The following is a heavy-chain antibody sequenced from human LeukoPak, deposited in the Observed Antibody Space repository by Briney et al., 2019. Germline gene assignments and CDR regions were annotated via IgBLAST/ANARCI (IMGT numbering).Heavy chain of an antibody. CDR1: GYSISSGYY. J-gene: IGHJ4*02. CDR3: ARGGYSYAVDY. V-gene: IGHV4-38-2*02. CDR2: IYHSGST. Sequence: SETLSLTCTVSGYSISSGYYWGWIRQPPGKGLEWIGSIYHSGSTYNNPSLKSRVTISVDTSKNQCSLRLTSVTAADTAVYYCARGGYSYAVDYWGQGTLVTVSS. D-gene: IGHD5-18*01.